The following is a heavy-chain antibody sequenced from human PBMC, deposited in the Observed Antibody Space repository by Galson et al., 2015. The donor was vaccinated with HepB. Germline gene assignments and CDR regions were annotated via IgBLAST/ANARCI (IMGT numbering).Heavy chain of an antibody. CDR1: GSTFSNAW. V-gene: IGHV3-15*01. CDR3: TTDYFHDSSGYYSLDY. Sequence: SLRLSCAASGSTFSNAWMSWVRQAPGKGLEWVGRIKSKTDGGTTDYAAPVKGRFTISRDDSKNTLYLQMNSLKTEDTAVYYCTTDYFHDSSGYYSLDYWGQGTLVTVSS. D-gene: IGHD3-22*01. CDR2: IKSKTDGGTT. J-gene: IGHJ4*02.